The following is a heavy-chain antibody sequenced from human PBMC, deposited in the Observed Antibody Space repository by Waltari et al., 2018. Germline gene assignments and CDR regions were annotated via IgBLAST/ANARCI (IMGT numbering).Heavy chain of an antibody. CDR1: GGSISSSSYY. CDR3: ARDGAASYGYEMKLYYYGMDV. J-gene: IGHJ6*02. D-gene: IGHD5-18*01. V-gene: IGHV4-39*07. Sequence: QLQLQESGPGLVKPSETLSLTCTVSGGSISSSSYYWGWIRQPPGKGLEWIGSIYYSGSTYYNPSLKSRVTISVDTSKNQFSLKLSSVTAADTAVYYCARDGAASYGYEMKLYYYGMDVWGQGTTVTVSS. CDR2: IYYSGST.